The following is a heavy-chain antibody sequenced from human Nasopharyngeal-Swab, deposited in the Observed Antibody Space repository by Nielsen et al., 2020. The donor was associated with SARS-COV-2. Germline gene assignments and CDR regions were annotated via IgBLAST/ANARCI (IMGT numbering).Heavy chain of an antibody. Sequence: GGSLRLSCAASGFTFSSYAMSWVRQAPGKGLEWVSAISGSGGSTYYADSVKGRFTIARDNSKNTLYLQMNSLRAEDTAVYYCAKKNTAMARGIIDYWGQGTLVTVSS. J-gene: IGHJ4*02. CDR1: GFTFSSYA. CDR2: ISGSGGST. D-gene: IGHD5-18*01. CDR3: AKKNTAMARGIIDY. V-gene: IGHV3-23*01.